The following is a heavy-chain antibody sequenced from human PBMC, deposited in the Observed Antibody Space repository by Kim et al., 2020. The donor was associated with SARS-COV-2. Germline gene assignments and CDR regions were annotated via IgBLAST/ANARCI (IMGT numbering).Heavy chain of an antibody. CDR2: IWYDGMNK. Sequence: GGSLRLSCAGSGFTFSIYGMHWVRQAPGKGLEWVAVIWYDGMNKYYADSVKGRFTISRDNSKNMIYLQMDSLRADDTAVYYCARAQKYGDYRAHFEYWGQGTLVTVSS. D-gene: IGHD4-17*01. CDR3: ARAQKYGDYRAHFEY. J-gene: IGHJ4*02. V-gene: IGHV3-33*03. CDR1: GFTFSIYG.